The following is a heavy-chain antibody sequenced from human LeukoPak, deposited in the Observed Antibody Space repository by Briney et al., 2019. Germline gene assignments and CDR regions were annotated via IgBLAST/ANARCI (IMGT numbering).Heavy chain of an antibody. J-gene: IGHJ5*02. CDR2: IIPIFGTA. Sequence: SVKVSCKASGGTFSSYAISWVRQAPGQGLEWMGGIIPIFGTANYAQKFQGRVTITADESPSTAYMELSSLRSEDTAVYYCARAYCSGGSCYSARNWFDPWGQGTLVTVSS. V-gene: IGHV1-69*13. D-gene: IGHD2-15*01. CDR3: ARAYCSGGSCYSARNWFDP. CDR1: GGTFSSYA.